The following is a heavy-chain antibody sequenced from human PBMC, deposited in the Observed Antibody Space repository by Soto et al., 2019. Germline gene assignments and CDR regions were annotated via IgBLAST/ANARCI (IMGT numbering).Heavy chain of an antibody. J-gene: IGHJ3*02. CDR2: ILVGGST. Sequence: EVQVLESGGGLVQPGVSLRLSCAASGFTCSSYDMSWVRQAPGKGLEWVSTILVGGSTHYPDSVKGRFTISRDNSKNTVFLQMNSLTAGDTAVYYCAKATATGGGAFDICGQGTVVTVSS. D-gene: IGHD2-8*02. CDR3: AKATATGGGAFDI. V-gene: IGHV3-23*01. CDR1: GFTCSSYD.